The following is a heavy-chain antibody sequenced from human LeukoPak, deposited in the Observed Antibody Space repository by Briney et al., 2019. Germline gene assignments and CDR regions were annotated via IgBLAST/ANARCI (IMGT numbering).Heavy chain of an antibody. CDR1: GFTFDDYA. CDR3: AKDMGSSGWYSIDY. J-gene: IGHJ4*02. Sequence: TGGSLRLSCAASGFTFDDYAMHWVRQAPGKGLEWVSGISRNSGSIGYADSVRGRFTISRDNAKNSLYLQMNSLRAEDTALYYCAKDMGSSGWYSIDYWGQGTLVTVSS. V-gene: IGHV3-9*01. CDR2: ISRNSGSI. D-gene: IGHD6-19*01.